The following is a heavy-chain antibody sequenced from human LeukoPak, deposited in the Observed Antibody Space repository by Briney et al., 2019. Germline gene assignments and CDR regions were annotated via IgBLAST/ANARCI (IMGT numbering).Heavy chain of an antibody. CDR2: INPNSGGT. J-gene: IGHJ5*02. CDR3: ARDAHNGYEFHDWFDP. D-gene: IGHD5-12*01. V-gene: IGHV1-2*02. CDR1: GYTFTDYY. Sequence: ASVKVSCKASGYTFTDYYIHWVRQAPGQGLEWMGWINPNSGGTKYAQKFQGRVTMTTDTSIGTAYMEMSRLTSDGTAVYYCARDAHNGYEFHDWFDPWGQGALVTVSS.